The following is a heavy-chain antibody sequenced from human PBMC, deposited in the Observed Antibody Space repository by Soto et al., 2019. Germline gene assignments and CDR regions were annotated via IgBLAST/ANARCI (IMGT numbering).Heavy chain of an antibody. Sequence: SSETLSLTCAVYGGSFSGYYWSWIRQPPGKGLEWIGEINHSGSTNYNPSLKSRVTISVDTSKNQFSLKLSSVTAADTAVYYCARGGIAAAGTPTDYWGQGTRVTVSS. CDR2: INHSGST. D-gene: IGHD6-13*01. CDR3: ARGGIAAAGTPTDY. V-gene: IGHV4-34*01. J-gene: IGHJ4*02. CDR1: GGSFSGYY.